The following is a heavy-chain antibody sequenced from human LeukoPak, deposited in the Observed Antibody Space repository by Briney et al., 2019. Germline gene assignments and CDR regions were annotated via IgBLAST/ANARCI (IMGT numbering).Heavy chain of an antibody. CDR1: GGRINNHY. CDR2: IYYSGTT. D-gene: IGHD4-17*01. CDR3: ARAPTVTFFDY. Sequence: SETLSLTCTVSGGRINNHYWTWIRQPPGKGLEWLGYIYYSGTTNYNPSLRSRVTISIDTSKNQFSLKMSSVTAADTAVYYCARAPTVTFFDYWGQGTLVTVSS. J-gene: IGHJ4*02. V-gene: IGHV4-59*08.